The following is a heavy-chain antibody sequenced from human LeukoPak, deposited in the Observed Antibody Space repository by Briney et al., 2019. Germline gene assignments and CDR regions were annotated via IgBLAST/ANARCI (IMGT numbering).Heavy chain of an antibody. CDR3: ARDQQLLRWYQSRGYFDL. J-gene: IGHJ2*01. D-gene: IGHD4-23*01. CDR2: ISSNNNTI. Sequence: GGSLRLSCAASGFTFSSYSMNWVRQAPGKGLEWVAYISSNNNTIYYADSVKGRFTISRDNAKNSLYLQMNSLRAEDTAVYYCARDQQLLRWYQSRGYFDLWGRGTLVTVSS. CDR1: GFTFSSYS. V-gene: IGHV3-48*04.